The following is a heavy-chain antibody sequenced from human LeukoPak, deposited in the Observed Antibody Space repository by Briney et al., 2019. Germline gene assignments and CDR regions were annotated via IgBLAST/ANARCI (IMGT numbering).Heavy chain of an antibody. J-gene: IGHJ6*03. D-gene: IGHD6-19*01. CDR3: ARYRGDIAVAGRGLYYYYYMDV. CDR2: INHSGST. CDR1: GGSFSGYY. Sequence: SETLSLTCAVYGGSFSGYYWSWIRQPPGKGLEWIGEINHSGSTNYNPSLKSRVTISVDTSKNQFSLKLSSVTAADTAVYYCARYRGDIAVAGRGLYYYYYMDVWGKGTTVTISS. V-gene: IGHV4-34*01.